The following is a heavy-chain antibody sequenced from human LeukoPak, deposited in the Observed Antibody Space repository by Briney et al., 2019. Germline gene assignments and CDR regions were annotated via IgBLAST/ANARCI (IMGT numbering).Heavy chain of an antibody. V-gene: IGHV4-4*08. D-gene: IGHD1-26*01. J-gene: IGHJ4*02. CDR3: ARSIVGYDWNFDQ. CDR2: IYFTGST. CDR1: GDSFNNYY. Sequence: SETLSLTCTVSGDSFNNYYWHWIRQPPGKSLDWIGYIYFTGSTNYNPSLESRVTMSVDTSKNQSSLYLSSVTAADTAIYYCARSIVGYDWNFDQWGQGILVTVSS.